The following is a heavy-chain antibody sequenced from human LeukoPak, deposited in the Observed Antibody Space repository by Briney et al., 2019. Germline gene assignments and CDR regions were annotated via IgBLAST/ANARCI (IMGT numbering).Heavy chain of an antibody. V-gene: IGHV1-2*02. D-gene: IGHD6-13*01. CDR3: ARKWSGSWYFDY. CDR2: INPNSGGT. Sequence: ASVKVSCKASGYTFTGYYMHWVRQAPGQGLEWMGWINPNSGGTNYAQKFQGRVTITADKSTSTAYMELSSLRSEDTAVYYCARKWSGSWYFDYWGQGTLVTVSS. CDR1: GYTFTGYY. J-gene: IGHJ4*02.